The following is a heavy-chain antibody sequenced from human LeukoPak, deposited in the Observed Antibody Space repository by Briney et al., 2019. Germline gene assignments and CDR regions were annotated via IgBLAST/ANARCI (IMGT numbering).Heavy chain of an antibody. CDR1: AGSISGHS. CDR2: IYYSGST. Sequence: ASETLSLTCTVSAGSISGHSWNWIRQPPGEGLEWIGDIYYSGSTRYNPSLESRVTISLDTSKNQFSLSLTSVTAADTAVYYCAREPRWYYYDSASYYFDYWGQGTLVTVSS. D-gene: IGHD3-22*01. V-gene: IGHV4-59*11. J-gene: IGHJ4*02. CDR3: AREPRWYYYDSASYYFDY.